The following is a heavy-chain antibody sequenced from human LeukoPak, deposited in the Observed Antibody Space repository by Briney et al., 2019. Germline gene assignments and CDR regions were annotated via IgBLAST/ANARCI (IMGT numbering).Heavy chain of an antibody. V-gene: IGHV5-51*01. Sequence: GESLKISCKGSGYSFTSYWIAWVRQMPGEGLAWMGIIRPSDSDTRYSPSFQGQVTISDDKSINTAYLQWSSLKASDTAMYYCARHRYSSSWTDFDSWGQGTLVTVSS. D-gene: IGHD6-13*01. CDR2: IRPSDSDT. J-gene: IGHJ4*02. CDR1: GYSFTSYW. CDR3: ARHRYSSSWTDFDS.